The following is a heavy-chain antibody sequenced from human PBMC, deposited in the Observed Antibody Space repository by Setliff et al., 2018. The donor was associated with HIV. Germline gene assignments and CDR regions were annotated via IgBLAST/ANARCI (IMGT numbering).Heavy chain of an antibody. CDR2: IKSKTDGGTT. V-gene: IGHV3-15*01. J-gene: IGHJ4*02. D-gene: IGHD1-26*01. Sequence: GGSLRLSCVASGFTFSIHWMHWVRQAPGKGLEWVGRIKSKTDGGTTDYAAPVKGRFTISRDDSKNTLYLQMNSLKTEDTAVYYCTTDLGGSYHGWNYWGQGTLVTVSS. CDR3: TTDLGGSYHGWNY. CDR1: GFTFSIHW.